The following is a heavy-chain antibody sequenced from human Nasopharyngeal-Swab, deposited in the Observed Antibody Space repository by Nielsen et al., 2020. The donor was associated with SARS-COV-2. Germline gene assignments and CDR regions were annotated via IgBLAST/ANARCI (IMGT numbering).Heavy chain of an antibody. CDR2: IWYDGSNK. Sequence: VCQAPGKGLEWVAVIWYDGSNKYYADSVKGRFTISRDNSKNTLYLQMNSLRAEDTAVYYCARDAGGGAHFDYWGQGTLVTVSS. D-gene: IGHD2-15*01. J-gene: IGHJ4*02. CDR3: ARDAGGGAHFDY. V-gene: IGHV3-33*01.